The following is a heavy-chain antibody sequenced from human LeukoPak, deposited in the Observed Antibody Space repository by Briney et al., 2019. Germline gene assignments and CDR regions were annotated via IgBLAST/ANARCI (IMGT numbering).Heavy chain of an antibody. Sequence: SETLSLTCTVSGGSISSSSYYWGWIRQPPGKGLEWIGSIYYSGSTYYNPSLKSRVTISVDTSKNQFSLKLSSVTAADTAVYYCARDSLAYDFWSGTYRAEYFQHWGQGTLVTVSS. J-gene: IGHJ1*01. CDR3: ARDSLAYDFWSGTYRAEYFQH. CDR2: IYYSGST. CDR1: GGSISSSSYY. V-gene: IGHV4-39*07. D-gene: IGHD3-3*01.